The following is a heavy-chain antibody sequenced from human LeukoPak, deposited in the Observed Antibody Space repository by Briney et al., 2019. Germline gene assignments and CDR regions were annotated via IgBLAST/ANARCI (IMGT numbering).Heavy chain of an antibody. V-gene: IGHV3-48*04. CDR1: GFTFSSYS. J-gene: IGHJ2*01. CDR2: VSTSGDTT. CDR3: ASRFDL. Sequence: GGSLRLSCAPSGFTFSSYSMNWVRQAPGKGLEWISYVSTSGDTTHYADSVKGRFTISRDNAKNSLYLQMNSLRAEDTAVYYCASRFDLWGRGTLVTVSS.